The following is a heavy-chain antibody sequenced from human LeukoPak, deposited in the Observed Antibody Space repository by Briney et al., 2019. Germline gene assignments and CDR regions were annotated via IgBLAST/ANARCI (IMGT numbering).Heavy chain of an antibody. V-gene: IGHV1-2*02. CDR3: ARDVYDYVWGSYRYSSAFDI. Sequence: ASVKVSCKASGYTFTCYYMHWVRQAPGQGLEWMGWINPNSGGTNYAQKFQGRVTMTRDTSISTAYMELSRLRSDDTAVYYCARDVYDYVWGSYRYSSAFDIWGQGTMVTVSS. CDR1: GYTFTCYY. J-gene: IGHJ3*02. D-gene: IGHD3-16*02. CDR2: INPNSGGT.